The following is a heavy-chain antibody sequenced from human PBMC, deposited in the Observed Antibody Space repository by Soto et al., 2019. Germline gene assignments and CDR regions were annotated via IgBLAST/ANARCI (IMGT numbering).Heavy chain of an antibody. V-gene: IGHV4-31*03. D-gene: IGHD3-10*01. CDR1: GGSINSGYYY. J-gene: IGHJ4*02. CDR2: IYYSGTT. CDR3: ARSVNPLVYFDS. Sequence: QVQLQESGPGLVQPSQTLSLTCTVSGGSINSGYYYWNWVRQYPGKGLEWIGFIYYSGTTYSNPSLRRRAIISVDASKNQFSVTLSSVTAADTAVYDCARSVNPLVYFDSWGQGTLVTVSS.